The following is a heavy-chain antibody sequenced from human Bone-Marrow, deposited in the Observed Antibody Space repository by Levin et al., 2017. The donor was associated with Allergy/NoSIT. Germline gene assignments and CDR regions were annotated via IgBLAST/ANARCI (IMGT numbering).Heavy chain of an antibody. CDR3: VRDIRGGGGYGGAFDI. D-gene: IGHD5-12*01. CDR2: ISWNGGSV. J-gene: IGHJ3*02. Sequence: SLKISCAASGFTFDDYALYWVRQAPGKGLEWISSISWNGGSVVYADSVKGRFTLSRDNAKKSLFLQLNDLKIEDTALYYCVRDIRGGGGYGGAFDIWGQGTKVIVSS. V-gene: IGHV3-9*01. CDR1: GFTFDDYA.